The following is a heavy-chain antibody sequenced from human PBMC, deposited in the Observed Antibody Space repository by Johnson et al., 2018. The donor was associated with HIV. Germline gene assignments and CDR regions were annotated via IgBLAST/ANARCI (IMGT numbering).Heavy chain of an antibody. V-gene: IGHV3-33*08. CDR1: GFTFSSYG. Sequence: QVHLVESGGGVVQPGRSLRLSCAASGFTFSSYGMHWVRQAPGKGLEWVAVIRYDGSNKYYADSVKGRFTISRDNSKNTLYLQMNSLRAEDTAVYYCAREYYDSSGCYYGGVSAFDIWGQGTMVTVSS. J-gene: IGHJ3*02. CDR2: IRYDGSNK. D-gene: IGHD3-22*01. CDR3: AREYYDSSGCYYGGVSAFDI.